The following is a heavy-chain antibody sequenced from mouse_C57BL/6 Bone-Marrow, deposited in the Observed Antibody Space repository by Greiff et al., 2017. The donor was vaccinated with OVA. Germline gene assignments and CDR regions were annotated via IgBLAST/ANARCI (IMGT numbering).Heavy chain of an antibody. Sequence: VQLQQSGAELVRPGASVKLSCTASGFNIKDDYMHWVKQRPEQGLEWIGWIDAENGDTEYASKLQGNATITAYTSSNTAYLQLSSLTSEDTSVYYCTSYYSNWGNYWGQGTTLTVSS. CDR3: TSYYSNWGNY. V-gene: IGHV14-4*01. J-gene: IGHJ2*01. CDR1: GFNIKDDY. D-gene: IGHD2-5*01. CDR2: IDAENGDT.